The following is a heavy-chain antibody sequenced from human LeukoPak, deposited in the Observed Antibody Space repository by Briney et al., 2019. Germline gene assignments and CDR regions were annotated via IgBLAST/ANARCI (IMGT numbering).Heavy chain of an antibody. CDR2: IIGSGGST. CDR3: AKHWNYYYYGMDV. Sequence: PGGSLRLSCAASGFTFSSYAMSWVREGPGEGLEWVSAIIGSGGSTYYADSVKGRFTISRDNSKNTLYLQMNSLRAEDTAVYYCAKHWNYYYYGMDVWGQGTTVTVSS. CDR1: GFTFSSYA. J-gene: IGHJ6*02. V-gene: IGHV3-23*01. D-gene: IGHD3-3*01.